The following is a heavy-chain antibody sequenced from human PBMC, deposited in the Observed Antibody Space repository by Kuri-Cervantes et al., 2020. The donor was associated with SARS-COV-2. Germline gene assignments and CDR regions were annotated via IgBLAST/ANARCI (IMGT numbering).Heavy chain of an antibody. D-gene: IGHD3-10*01. Sequence: SETLSLTCAVYGGSISSYYWSWIRQPPGKGLEWIGYIYYSGSTNYNPSLKSRVTISVDTSKNQFSPKLSSVTAADTAVYYCARLLTFGEDDYWGQGTLVTVSS. V-gene: IGHV4-59*08. J-gene: IGHJ4*02. CDR1: GGSISSYY. CDR2: IYYSGST. CDR3: ARLLTFGEDDY.